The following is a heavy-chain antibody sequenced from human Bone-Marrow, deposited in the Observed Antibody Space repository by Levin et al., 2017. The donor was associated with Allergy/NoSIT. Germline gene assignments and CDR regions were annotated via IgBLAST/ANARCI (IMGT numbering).Heavy chain of an antibody. CDR3: VRRVGLLRYFDWLPNYFDF. CDR2: IYHGTNT. CDR1: GVSFRCNNW. D-gene: IGHD3-9*01. J-gene: IGHJ4*02. V-gene: IGHV4-4*02. Sequence: KSSETLSLTCGVSGVSFRCNNWWGWVRQSPGKGLEWIGEIYHGTNTNYNPSLKGRVTISVDNSKDQFYLRLDSVTAADTAVYFCVRRVGLLRYFDWLPNYFDFWGPGTLVAVSS.